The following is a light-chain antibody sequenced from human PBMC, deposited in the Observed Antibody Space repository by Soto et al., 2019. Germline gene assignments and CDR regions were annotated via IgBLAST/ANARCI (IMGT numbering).Light chain of an antibody. V-gene: IGKV3-20*01. J-gene: IGKJ4*01. Sequence: EIVLTQSPGTLSLSPGERATLSCRASQSVSKNFLAWYQQKPGQAPRLLISGASNRATGIPDRFSGSGSGTHFSLTIDRPEPEDLAVCFCQPYGSSPPTFGGGTKVAIK. CDR1: QSVSKNF. CDR2: GAS. CDR3: QPYGSSPPT.